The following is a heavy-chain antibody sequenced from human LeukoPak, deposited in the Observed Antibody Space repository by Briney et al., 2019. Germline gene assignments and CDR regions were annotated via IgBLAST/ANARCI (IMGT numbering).Heavy chain of an antibody. V-gene: IGHV5-51*01. J-gene: IGHJ5*02. CDR1: GYSFTSYW. Sequence: PGESLKISCKGSGYSFTSYWIGWVRQMPGKGLEWMGIIYPGDSDTRYSPSFQGQVTISADKSISTAYLQWSSLKASDTAMYYCARHPYSQSCNNCYRWFDPWGQGTLVTVSS. CDR2: IYPGDSDT. D-gene: IGHD2/OR15-2a*01. CDR3: ARHPYSQSCNNCYRWFDP.